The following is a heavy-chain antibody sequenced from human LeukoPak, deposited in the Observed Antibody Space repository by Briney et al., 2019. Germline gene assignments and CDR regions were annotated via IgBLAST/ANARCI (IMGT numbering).Heavy chain of an antibody. CDR2: INPDGSEK. Sequence: GGSLRLSCATSGFTFSNHWMSWVRQAPGKGLEWVASINPDGSEKYYVDSVKGRFTISRDNVKNSMYLQMNSLRAEDTAMYYCARGHYGLDYWGQGTLVTVSS. CDR3: ARGHYGLDY. CDR1: GFTFSNHW. D-gene: IGHD4-17*01. J-gene: IGHJ4*02. V-gene: IGHV3-7*01.